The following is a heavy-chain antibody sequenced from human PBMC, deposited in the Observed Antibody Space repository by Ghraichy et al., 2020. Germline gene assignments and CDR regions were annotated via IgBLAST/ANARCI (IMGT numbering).Heavy chain of an antibody. Sequence: GGLRLSCAASGFTFSGYSMNWVRQAPGKGLEWVAYITSSSKFISYADSVKGRFTISRDNAQNTLYLQMNSLRDEDTAVYYCARGSRVVRYYYYDAMDVWGQGTTVTVSS. J-gene: IGHJ6*02. CDR1: GFTFSGYS. CDR2: ITSSSKFI. V-gene: IGHV3-48*02. D-gene: IGHD4-23*01. CDR3: ARGSRVVRYYYYDAMDV.